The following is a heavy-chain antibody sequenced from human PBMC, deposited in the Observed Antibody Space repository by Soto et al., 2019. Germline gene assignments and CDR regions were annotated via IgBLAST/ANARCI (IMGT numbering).Heavy chain of an antibody. V-gene: IGHV3-48*02. Sequence: VGSLILSCASSVFTFRSYIINLFLQAPGNGLEWVSYISSSNRTINYADSVKGRFIISRDNAKNSLYLQMHSLRDEDTSVYYCAREGWKILQTGMEVWGQGKTVNVXS. D-gene: IGHD1-1*01. CDR3: AREGWKILQTGMEV. J-gene: IGHJ6*02. CDR2: ISSSNRTI. CDR1: VFTFRSYI.